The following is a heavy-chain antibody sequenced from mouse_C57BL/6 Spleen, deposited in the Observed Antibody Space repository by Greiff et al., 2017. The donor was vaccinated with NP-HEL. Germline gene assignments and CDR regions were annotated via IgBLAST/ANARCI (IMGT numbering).Heavy chain of an antibody. V-gene: IGHV1-81*01. J-gene: IGHJ4*01. Sequence: QVQLQQSGAELARPGASVKLSCKASGYTFTSYGISWVKQRTGQGLEWIGEIYPRSGNTYYNEKFKGKATLTADKSSSTAYMELRSLTSEDSAVYFCVRSGLGREDYAMDYWGQGTSVTVSS. CDR1: GYTFTSYG. CDR3: VRSGLGREDYAMDY. CDR2: IYPRSGNT. D-gene: IGHD2-14*01.